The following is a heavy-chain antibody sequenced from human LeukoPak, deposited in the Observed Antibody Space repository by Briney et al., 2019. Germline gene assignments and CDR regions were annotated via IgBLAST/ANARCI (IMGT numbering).Heavy chain of an antibody. CDR1: GFTFSSYE. J-gene: IGHJ6*02. V-gene: IGHV3-48*03. CDR3: ARAGRYRYAMYV. Sequence: GGSLRLSCAASGFTFSSYEMNWVRQAPGKGLEWVSYISSSGSTIYYADSVKGRFTISRDNAKNSLYLQMNSLRAEDTAVYYCARAGRYRYAMYVWGQGTTVTVSS. CDR2: ISSSGSTI. D-gene: IGHD3-9*01.